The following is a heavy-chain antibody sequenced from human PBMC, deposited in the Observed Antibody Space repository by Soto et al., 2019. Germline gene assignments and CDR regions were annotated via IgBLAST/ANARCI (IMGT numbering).Heavy chain of an antibody. CDR3: VKGYSYGLYYFDY. V-gene: IGHV3-64D*06. Sequence: GGSLRLSCSASGFTFRSYAMHWVRQAPGKRLEYVSAISHNGGSTYYADSVKGRFTISRDNSKNTLYLQMSSLRADDTAVYYCVKGYSYGLYYFDYWGQGTLVTVSS. CDR2: ISHNGGST. J-gene: IGHJ4*02. CDR1: GFTFRSYA. D-gene: IGHD5-18*01.